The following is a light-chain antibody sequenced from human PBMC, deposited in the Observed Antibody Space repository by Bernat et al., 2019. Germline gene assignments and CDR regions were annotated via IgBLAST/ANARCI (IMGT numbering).Light chain of an antibody. CDR3: QAWDSSTGV. CDR1: QLGDKY. CDR2: QDS. V-gene: IGLV3-1*01. J-gene: IGLJ2*01. Sequence: SYELTQPPSVSVSPGQTASITCSGDQLGDKYACWYQQKPGQSPVLVIYQDSKRPSGIPERFSGANSGNTASLTISGTQAMDEADYDCQAWDSSTGVFGGGTKLTVL.